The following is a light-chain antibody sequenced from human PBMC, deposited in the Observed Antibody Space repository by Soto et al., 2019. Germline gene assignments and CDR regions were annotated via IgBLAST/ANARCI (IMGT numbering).Light chain of an antibody. CDR1: SSNIGAGYD. CDR3: QSYDSSLSLYV. CDR2: GNS. J-gene: IGLJ1*01. V-gene: IGLV1-40*01. Sequence: QSVLTQPPSVSGAPGQRVTISCTGRSSNIGAGYDVHWYQQLPGTAPKLLIYGNSNRPSGVPDRFSGSKSGTSASLAITGLQAEDEADYYCQSYDSSLSLYVFGTGTKLTVL.